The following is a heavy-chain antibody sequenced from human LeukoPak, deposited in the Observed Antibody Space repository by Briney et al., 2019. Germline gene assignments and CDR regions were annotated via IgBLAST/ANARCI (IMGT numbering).Heavy chain of an antibody. CDR2: IYPGDSDT. J-gene: IGHJ5*02. CDR1: GYSFTSYW. CDR3: ARRDGSSWYGTNWFDP. D-gene: IGHD6-13*01. Sequence: GESLKISCKGSGYSFTSYWIGWVRQMPGKVLEWMGTIYPGDSDTRYSPSFQGQVTISADKSISTAYLQWSSLKASDTAMYYCARRDGSSWYGTNWFDPWGQGTLVTVSS. V-gene: IGHV5-51*01.